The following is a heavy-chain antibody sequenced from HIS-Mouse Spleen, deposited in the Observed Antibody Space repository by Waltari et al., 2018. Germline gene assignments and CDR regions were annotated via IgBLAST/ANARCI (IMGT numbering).Heavy chain of an antibody. CDR1: GGSISSGGYY. CDR3: ARDLSGIAAAGTVWYFDL. V-gene: IGHV4-31*03. J-gene: IGHJ2*01. D-gene: IGHD6-13*01. CDR2: IYYSGST. Sequence: QVQLQESGPGLVKPSQPLSLTCTFSGGSISSGGYYWSWIRQHPGEGLEWIGYIYYSGSTYYNPSLKSRVTISVDTSKNQFSLKLSSVTAADTAVYYCARDLSGIAAAGTVWYFDLWGRGTLVTVSS.